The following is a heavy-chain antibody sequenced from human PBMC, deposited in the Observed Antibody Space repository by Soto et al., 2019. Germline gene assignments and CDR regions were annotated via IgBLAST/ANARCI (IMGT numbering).Heavy chain of an antibody. D-gene: IGHD3-10*01. Sequence: GASVKVSCKASGGTFSSYAISWVRQAPGQGLEWMGGIIPIFGTANYAQKFQGRVTITADESTSTAYMELSSLRSEDTAVYYCARSGSRVLWFGELLSGVNWFDPWGQGTKVTVYS. CDR2: IIPIFGTA. V-gene: IGHV1-69*13. J-gene: IGHJ5*02. CDR3: ARSGSRVLWFGELLSGVNWFDP. CDR1: GGTFSSYA.